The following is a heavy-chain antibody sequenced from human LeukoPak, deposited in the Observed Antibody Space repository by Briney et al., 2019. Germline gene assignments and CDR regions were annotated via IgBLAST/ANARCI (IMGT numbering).Heavy chain of an antibody. Sequence: GGSLRLSCAASGFTFSTYWMHWVRQAPGKGLVWVSRINSDESSTTYADSVKGRFTISRDNATNTLYLQMNSLRAEDTAVYYCAKSRRAYCSGGSCFGLWDYWGQGTLVTVSS. D-gene: IGHD2-15*01. CDR1: GFTFSTYW. V-gene: IGHV3-74*01. J-gene: IGHJ4*02. CDR3: AKSRRAYCSGGSCFGLWDY. CDR2: INSDESST.